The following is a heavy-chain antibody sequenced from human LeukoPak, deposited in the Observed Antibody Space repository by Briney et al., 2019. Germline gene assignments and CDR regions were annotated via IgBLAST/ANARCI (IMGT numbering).Heavy chain of an antibody. D-gene: IGHD5-24*01. V-gene: IGHV1-69*13. CDR3: ARDGGRRDGYNVFDY. CDR2: IIPIFGTA. CDR1: GGTFSSYA. J-gene: IGHJ4*02. Sequence: GASVKVSCKASGGTFSSYAISWVRQAPGQGLEWMGGIIPIFGTANYAQKFQGGVTITADESTSTAYMELSSLRSEDTAVYYCARDGGRRDGYNVFDYWGQGTLVTVSS.